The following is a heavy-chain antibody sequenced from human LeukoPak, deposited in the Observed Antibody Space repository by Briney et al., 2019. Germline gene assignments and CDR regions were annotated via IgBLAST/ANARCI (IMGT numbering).Heavy chain of an antibody. CDR1: GFTFSSHP. J-gene: IGHJ4*02. CDR3: VRVMTTTRNFDY. V-gene: IGHV3-30*04. D-gene: IGHD1-1*01. CDR2: ISYDGKNK. Sequence: PGGSLRLSCAASGFTFSSHPMHWVRQTPGKGLEWVAVISYDGKNKYYADSVNGRFTVSRDNTKNTLYLQMNRLRVDDMVVYYCVRVMTTTRNFDYGGPGTLVTVSS.